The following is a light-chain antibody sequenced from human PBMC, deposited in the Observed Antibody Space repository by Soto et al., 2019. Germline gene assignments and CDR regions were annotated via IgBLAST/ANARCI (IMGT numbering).Light chain of an antibody. V-gene: IGKV1-33*01. CDR1: QDISNY. CDR3: QQYDNLPRGA. Sequence: DIQMTQSPSSLSASVGDRVTITCQASQDISNYLNWYQQKPGKAPKLLIYDASNLETGVPSRFSGSGSGTDFTFTISSLLPEDIATYYCQQYDNLPRGAFGQGTRLEIK. CDR2: DAS. J-gene: IGKJ5*01.